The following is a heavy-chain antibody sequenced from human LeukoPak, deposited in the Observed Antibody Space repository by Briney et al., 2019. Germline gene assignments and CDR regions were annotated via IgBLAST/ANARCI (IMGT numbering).Heavy chain of an antibody. Sequence: GGSLRLSCGASGFTFSSYSMNWVRQAPGKGLEWVSYISSSSSTIYYADSVKGRFTISRDNAKNSLYLQMNSLRAEDTAVYYCARVPRGSYYVEGYFDYWGQGTLVTVSS. CDR3: ARVPRGSYYVEGYFDY. CDR1: GFTFSSYS. J-gene: IGHJ4*02. D-gene: IGHD1-26*01. CDR2: ISSSSSTI. V-gene: IGHV3-48*01.